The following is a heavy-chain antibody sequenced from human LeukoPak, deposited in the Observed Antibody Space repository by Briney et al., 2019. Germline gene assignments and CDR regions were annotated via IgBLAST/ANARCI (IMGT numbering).Heavy chain of an antibody. CDR1: GFTFSSYA. J-gene: IGHJ5*02. CDR3: AYYDILTGVNWFDP. D-gene: IGHD3-9*01. V-gene: IGHV3-30-3*01. CDR2: TSYDGSNK. Sequence: GGSLRLSCAASGFTFSSYAMHWVRQAPGKGLEWVAATSYDGSNKYYADSVKGRFTISRDNSKNTLYLQMNSLRAEDTAVYYCAYYDILTGVNWFDPWGQGTLVTVSS.